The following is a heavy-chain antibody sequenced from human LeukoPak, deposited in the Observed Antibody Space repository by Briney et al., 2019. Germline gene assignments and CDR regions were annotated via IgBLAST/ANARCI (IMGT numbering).Heavy chain of an antibody. CDR3: EKDMGSTVTRGGYFDY. CDR2: ISWNSGSI. J-gene: IGHJ4*02. D-gene: IGHD4-11*01. Sequence: PGGSLRLSCAASGFTFDDYAMHWVRQAPGKGLEWVSGISWNSGSIGYADSVKGRFTISRDNAKNSLYLQMNSLRAEDTALYYCEKDMGSTVTRGGYFDYWAQGPLVTVSS. V-gene: IGHV3-9*01. CDR1: GFTFDDYA.